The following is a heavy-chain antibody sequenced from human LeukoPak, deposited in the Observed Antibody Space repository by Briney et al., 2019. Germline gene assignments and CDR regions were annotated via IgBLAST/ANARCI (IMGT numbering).Heavy chain of an antibody. CDR1: GGSFSGYY. Sequence: KPSETLSLTCAVYGGSFSGYYWSWIRQPPGKGLEWIGEINHSGSTNYNPSLKSRVTISVDTSKNQFSLKLSSVTAADTAVYYCARGLRIVAGYYYYGMDVWGEGTTVTVSS. CDR2: INHSGST. V-gene: IGHV4-34*01. J-gene: IGHJ6*04. CDR3: ARGLRIVAGYYYYGMDV. D-gene: IGHD2-15*01.